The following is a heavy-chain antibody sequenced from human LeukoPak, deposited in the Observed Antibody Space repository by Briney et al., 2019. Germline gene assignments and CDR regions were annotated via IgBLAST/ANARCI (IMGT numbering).Heavy chain of an antibody. J-gene: IGHJ3*02. CDR3: ARDFGSYSGSYSKAFGI. CDR1: GGSISSYY. V-gene: IGHV4-59*01. Sequence: SETLSLTCTVSGGSISSYYWSWIRQPPGKGLEWIGYIYYSGSTKYKPSLRSRVTISVDTSKNQFSLKLSSVTAADTAVYYCARDFGSYSGSYSKAFGIWAQGTMVTVSS. D-gene: IGHD1-26*01. CDR2: IYYSGST.